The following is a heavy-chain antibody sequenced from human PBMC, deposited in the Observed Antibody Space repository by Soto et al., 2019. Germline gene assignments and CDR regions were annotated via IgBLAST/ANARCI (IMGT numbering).Heavy chain of an antibody. J-gene: IGHJ6*02. D-gene: IGHD3-10*01. CDR3: ARFGSAPYCYDGVDV. CDR2: VSGYTGNT. Sequence: QVQLVQSETEVKKPGASVKVSCKASGYIFTNYDITWVRQAPGQGLEWMGWVSGYTGNTKYAQKFQDRVTMTTDPSTSTVYIELRSLRSDDTAVYYCARFGSAPYCYDGVDVWGQGTTVFVSS. CDR1: GYIFTNYD. V-gene: IGHV1-18*01.